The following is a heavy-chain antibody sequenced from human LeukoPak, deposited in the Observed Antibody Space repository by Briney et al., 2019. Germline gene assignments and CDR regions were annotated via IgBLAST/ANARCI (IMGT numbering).Heavy chain of an antibody. Sequence: ASVKVSCKASGYTFTSYDINWVRQATGQGLEWMGWMNPNSGNTGYAQKFQGRVTMTRNTSISTAYMELSSLRSEDTAVYYCARDESSVYYDSSGYYYWFDPWGQGTLVTVSS. CDR1: GYTFTSYD. CDR2: MNPNSGNT. D-gene: IGHD3-22*01. J-gene: IGHJ5*02. V-gene: IGHV1-8*01. CDR3: ARDESSVYYDSSGYYYWFDP.